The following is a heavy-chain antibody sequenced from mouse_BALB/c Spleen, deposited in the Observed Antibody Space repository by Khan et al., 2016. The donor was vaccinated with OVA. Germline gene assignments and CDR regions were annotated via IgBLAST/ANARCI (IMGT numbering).Heavy chain of an antibody. J-gene: IGHJ3*01. CDR3: VRDGAYHRNDGWFAY. CDR2: INPSNGYT. CDR1: GYTFTSYT. Sequence: QLQQSGAELARPGASVKMSCKTSGYTFTSYTIHWIKKRPGQGLEWIGYINPSNGYTNYNQKFKDKATLTTDKSSTTAYLQLSSLTSDDSAVYNCVRDGAYHRNDGWFAYWGQGTLVTVSA. V-gene: IGHV1-4*01. D-gene: IGHD2-14*01.